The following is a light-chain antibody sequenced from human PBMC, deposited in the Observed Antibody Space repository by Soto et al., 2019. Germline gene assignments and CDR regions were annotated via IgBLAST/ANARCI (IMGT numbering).Light chain of an antibody. Sequence: DIQMTQSPSSLSASVGERVTITCRASQSISNYLNWYQHKPGKAPKVLIYGASNLQSGVPSRFSGSGSGTDFTLTISSLQREDFATYFCQQSYSSSWTFGPGTKVEI. V-gene: IGKV1-39*01. J-gene: IGKJ1*01. CDR1: QSISNY. CDR2: GAS. CDR3: QQSYSSSWT.